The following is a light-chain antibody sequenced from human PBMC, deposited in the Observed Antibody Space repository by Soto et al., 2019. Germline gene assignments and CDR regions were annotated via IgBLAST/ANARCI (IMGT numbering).Light chain of an antibody. CDR3: QQYNNWPPWT. CDR2: CAS. CDR1: QSVSSN. V-gene: IGKV3-15*01. Sequence: EIVMTQSPATLSVSPGERATLSCRASQSVSSNLAWYQQKPGHAPRLLIYCASAKATGIPARFSGSGSGTDVTLTISSLQSEDFAVYYCQQYNNWPPWTFGQGTKVQSK. J-gene: IGKJ1*01.